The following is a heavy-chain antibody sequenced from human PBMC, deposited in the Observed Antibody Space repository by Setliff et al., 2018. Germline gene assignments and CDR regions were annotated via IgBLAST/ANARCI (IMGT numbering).Heavy chain of an antibody. Sequence: PGGSLRLSCAASGFTFSTYVMTWVRQAPGKGLEWVSYISSSSSTIYYADSVKGRFTISRDNAKNSLYLQMNSLRAEDTAVYYCARSRTGEYSSGWLHWFDPWGQGTLVTVSS. V-gene: IGHV3-48*01. CDR3: ARSRTGEYSSGWLHWFDP. J-gene: IGHJ5*02. CDR2: ISSSSSTI. D-gene: IGHD6-19*01. CDR1: GFTFSTYV.